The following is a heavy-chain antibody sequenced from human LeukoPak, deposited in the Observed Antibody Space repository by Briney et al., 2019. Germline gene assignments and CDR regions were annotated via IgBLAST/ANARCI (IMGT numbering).Heavy chain of an antibody. D-gene: IGHD1-26*01. V-gene: IGHV3-30*14. CDR3: ARESSGSTSALDF. J-gene: IGHJ4*02. Sequence: GGSLRLSCAASGFDFRKFPRHWVRQIPGKGLEWVAVFTYSGSDRYYADSVKGRFTISRDNSRSTLYLQMNSLRVEDTALYYCARESSGSTSALDFWGQGTLVTVSS. CDR2: FTYSGSDR. CDR1: GFDFRKFP.